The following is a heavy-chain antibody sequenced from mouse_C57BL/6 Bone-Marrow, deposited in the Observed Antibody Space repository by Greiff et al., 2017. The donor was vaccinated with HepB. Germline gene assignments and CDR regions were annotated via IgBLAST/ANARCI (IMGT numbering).Heavy chain of an antibody. J-gene: IGHJ3*01. V-gene: IGHV7-1*01. CDR2: SRNKANDYTT. CDR3: AIDESGTVPFAY. D-gene: IGHD4-1*01. Sequence: EVKLMESGGGLVQSGRSLRLSCATSGFTFSDFYMEWVRQAPGKGLEWMAASRNKANDYTTEYSATVKGRFIVSRDTSQSILYLQMNALRAEDTAIYYCAIDESGTVPFAYWGQGTLVTVSA. CDR1: GFTFSDFY.